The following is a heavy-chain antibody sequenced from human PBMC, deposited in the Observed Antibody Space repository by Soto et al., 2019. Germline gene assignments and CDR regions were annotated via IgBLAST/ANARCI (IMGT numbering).Heavy chain of an antibody. Sequence: EVQLVESGGGLVQPGGSLRLSCAASGFTFSSYSMNWVRQAPGKGLEWVSYISSSSSTIYYAVSVKGRFTISRDNAKNSLYLQMNSLRDEDTAVYYCAREGFTYYYDSSGYYAIDYWGQGTLVTVSS. D-gene: IGHD3-22*01. J-gene: IGHJ4*02. CDR1: GFTFSSYS. CDR3: AREGFTYYYDSSGYYAIDY. CDR2: ISSSSSTI. V-gene: IGHV3-48*02.